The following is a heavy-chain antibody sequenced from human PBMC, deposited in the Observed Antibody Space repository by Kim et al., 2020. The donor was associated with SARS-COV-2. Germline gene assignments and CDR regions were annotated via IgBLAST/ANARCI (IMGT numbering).Heavy chain of an antibody. D-gene: IGHD6-19*01. J-gene: IGHJ4*02. CDR1: GYTFTGYY. CDR3: ARVSDSSGGYYFDY. Sequence: ASVKVSCKASGYTFTGYYMHWVRQAPGQGLEWMGRINPNSGGTNYTQKFQGRVTMTRDTSISTAYMELSRLRSDDTAVYYCARVSDSSGGYYFDYWGQGTLVTVSS. CDR2: INPNSGGT. V-gene: IGHV1-2*06.